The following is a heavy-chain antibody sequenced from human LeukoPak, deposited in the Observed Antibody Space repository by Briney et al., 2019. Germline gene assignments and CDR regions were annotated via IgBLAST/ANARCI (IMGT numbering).Heavy chain of an antibody. CDR2: IYYSGSA. J-gene: IGHJ4*02. CDR3: ARGRGIALNYFDY. V-gene: IGHV4-31*03. D-gene: IGHD6-13*01. CDR1: GGSISSGGYY. Sequence: PSETLSLTCTVSGGSISSGGYYWSWIRQHPGKGLEWIGYIYYSGSAYYNPSLKSRVTISVDTSENQFSLKLSSVTAADTAVYYCARGRGIALNYFDYWGQGTLVTVSS.